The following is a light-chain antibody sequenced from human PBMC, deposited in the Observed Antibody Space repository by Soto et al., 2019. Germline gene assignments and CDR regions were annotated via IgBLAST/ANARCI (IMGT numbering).Light chain of an antibody. CDR2: GAS. CDR1: QSVSGN. J-gene: IGKJ3*01. V-gene: IGKV3D-15*01. CDR3: QQRNNWPSTT. Sequence: EIVMTQSPATLSVSPGERATLSCRASQSVSGNLAWYQQKPGQAPRLLIYGASTRATGIPARFSGSGSGTDFTLTISSLEPEDFAVYYCQQRNNWPSTTFGPGTKGDIK.